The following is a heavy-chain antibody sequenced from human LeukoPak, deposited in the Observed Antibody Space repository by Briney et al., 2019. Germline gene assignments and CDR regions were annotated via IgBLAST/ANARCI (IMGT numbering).Heavy chain of an antibody. CDR2: ISSSCSYI. V-gene: IGHV3-21*01. Sequence: EWALRLSCAASGFTFISYSMNWVRQAPGKGLDWVSSISSSCSYIYYAVSVQGRFTISRDNAKNSLYLQMNSLRAEDTAVYYCARDLEPTIVVVPAATGDYGMDVWGQGTTVTVSS. CDR3: ARDLEPTIVVVPAATGDYGMDV. J-gene: IGHJ6*02. D-gene: IGHD2-2*01. CDR1: GFTFISYS.